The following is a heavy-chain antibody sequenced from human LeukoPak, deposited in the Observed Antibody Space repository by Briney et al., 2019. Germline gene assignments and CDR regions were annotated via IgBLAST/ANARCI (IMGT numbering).Heavy chain of an antibody. CDR2: INPDSGGT. CDR1: AYTFTGYY. J-gene: IGHJ4*02. V-gene: IGHV1-2*02. D-gene: IGHD3-16*01. CDR3: ARDLPYDPDY. Sequence: GASVKVSCKASAYTFTGYYMHWVRQAPGQGLEWMGWINPDSGGTNYAQKFQGRVTMTRDTSISTAYMEVSRLRSDDTAVYYCARDLPYDPDYWGQGTLVTVSS.